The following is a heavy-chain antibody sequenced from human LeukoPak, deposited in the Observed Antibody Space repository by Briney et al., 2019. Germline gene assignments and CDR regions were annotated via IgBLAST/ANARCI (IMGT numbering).Heavy chain of an antibody. V-gene: IGHV3-74*01. CDR1: GFTFSSYW. J-gene: IGHJ4*02. Sequence: GGSLRLSCAASGFTFSSYWMHWVRQAPGKGLVWVSRINSDGSSTSYADSVKGRFTISRDNSKNTLYLQMNSLRAEDTAVYYCAKVAVAGTRTYFDYWGQGTLVTVSS. CDR3: AKVAVAGTRTYFDY. D-gene: IGHD6-19*01. CDR2: INSDGSST.